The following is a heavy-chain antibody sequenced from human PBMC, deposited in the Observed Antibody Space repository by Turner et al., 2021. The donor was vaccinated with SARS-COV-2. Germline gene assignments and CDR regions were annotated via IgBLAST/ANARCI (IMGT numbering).Heavy chain of an antibody. D-gene: IGHD2-21*01. Sequence: HLQLPGAHPGLVKPSQTLSLPCTGSAGPISSSSYDWGWIRQPPGKGLEWIGNIYYSGSASYDTTPVSGVTITVGQTKNQLSLKLTTVTAGETAVYYCARLTGGAVDYYGMDVWGQGTTVTVSS. CDR1: AGPISSSSYD. V-gene: IGHV4-39*01. J-gene: IGHJ6*02. CDR2: IYYSGSA. CDR3: ARLTGGAVDYYGMDV.